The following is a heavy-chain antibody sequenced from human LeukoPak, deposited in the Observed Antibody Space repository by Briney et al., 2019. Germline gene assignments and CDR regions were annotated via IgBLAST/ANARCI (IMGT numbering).Heavy chain of an antibody. CDR3: ARDAVRGVIIPPNWFDP. V-gene: IGHV1-18*01. CDR2: ISAYNGNT. Sequence: ASVKVSCKASGYTFTSYGISWVRQAPGQGLEWMGWISAYNGNTNYAQKLQGRVTMTTDTSTSTAYMELRSLRSDDTAVYYCARDAVRGVIIPPNWFDPWGQGTLVTVSS. J-gene: IGHJ5*02. CDR1: GYTFTSYG. D-gene: IGHD3-10*01.